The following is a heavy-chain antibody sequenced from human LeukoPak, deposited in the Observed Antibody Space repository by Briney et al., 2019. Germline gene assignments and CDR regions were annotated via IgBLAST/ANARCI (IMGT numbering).Heavy chain of an antibody. CDR3: ARYSDNWFDP. CDR1: GGSISSYY. J-gene: IGHJ5*02. D-gene: IGHD6-13*01. CDR2: IYYSGGT. V-gene: IGHV4-59*01. Sequence: NPSETLSLTCTVSGGSISSYYWSWIRQPPGMGLEWIGYIYYSGGTNYNPPLKSRVTTSVDTSKNQFSLKLSSVTAADTAVYYCARYSDNWFDPWGQGTLVTVSS.